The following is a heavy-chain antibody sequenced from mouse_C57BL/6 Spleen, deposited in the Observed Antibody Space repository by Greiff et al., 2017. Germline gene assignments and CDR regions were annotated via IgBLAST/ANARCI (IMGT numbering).Heavy chain of an antibody. CDR1: GYTFTSYW. CDR2: ISPGSGST. J-gene: IGHJ4*01. Sequence: QVQLQQPGAELVKPGASVKMSCKASGYTFTSYWITWVKQRPGQGLEWIGDISPGSGSTNYNEKFKSKATMTVDTASSTAYMQLRSLTSEDSAVYYCATGTDAMDDWGQGTSVTVSS. CDR3: ATGTDAMDD. V-gene: IGHV1-55*01. D-gene: IGHD4-1*01.